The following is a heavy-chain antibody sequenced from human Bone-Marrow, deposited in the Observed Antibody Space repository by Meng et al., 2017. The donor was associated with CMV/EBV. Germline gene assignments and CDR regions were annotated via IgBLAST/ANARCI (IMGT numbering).Heavy chain of an antibody. D-gene: IGHD3-10*01. V-gene: IGHV3-23*01. J-gene: IGHJ4*02. CDR2: ISGSGGST. CDR3: AKDLVVRGVNRDY. Sequence: GESLKISCAASGFTFSSYAMSWVRQAPGKGLEWVSAISGSGGSTYYADSVKGRFTISRDNSKNTLYLQMNSLRAEDTAVYYCAKDLVVRGVNRDYWGQGTLVTFTS. CDR1: GFTFSSYA.